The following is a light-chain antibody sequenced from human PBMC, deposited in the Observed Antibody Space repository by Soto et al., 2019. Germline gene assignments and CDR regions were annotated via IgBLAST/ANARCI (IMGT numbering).Light chain of an antibody. CDR3: CSYAGDSYV. CDR2: DVS. J-gene: IGLJ1*01. V-gene: IGLV2-23*02. CDR1: SSDVGNYNL. Sequence: QSALTQPASVSGSPGQSITISCTGTSSDVGNYNLVSWYQQHPGKAPKLMIYDVSKWPSGVSNRFSGSKSGNTASLTISGLQADDEADYYCCSYAGDSYVFGTGTKLTVL.